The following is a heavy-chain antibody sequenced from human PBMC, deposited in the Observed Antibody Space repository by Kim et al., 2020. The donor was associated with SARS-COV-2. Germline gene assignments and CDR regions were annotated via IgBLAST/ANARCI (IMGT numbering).Heavy chain of an antibody. D-gene: IGHD3-10*01. CDR3: ASPTMVRGGAFDY. V-gene: IGHV4-38-2*02. J-gene: IGHJ4*02. Sequence: SETLSLTCTVSGYSISSGYYWGWIRQPPGKGLEWIGSIYHSGSTYYNPSLKSRVTISVDTSKNQFSLKLSSVTAADTAVYYCASPTMVRGGAFDYWGQGTLVTVSS. CDR1: GYSISSGYY. CDR2: IYHSGST.